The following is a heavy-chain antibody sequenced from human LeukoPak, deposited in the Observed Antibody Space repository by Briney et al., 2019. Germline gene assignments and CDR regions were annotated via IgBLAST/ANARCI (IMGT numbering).Heavy chain of an antibody. J-gene: IGHJ4*02. D-gene: IGHD6-13*01. CDR2: TYHRSKWYY. CDR3: ARSSYTNSWYVDY. CDR1: GDTVSSNSAA. Sequence: SQTLSLTCAISGDTVSSNSAAWNWIRQSPSRGLEWLGRTYHRSKWYYDYAVSVKSRVTINPDTSKNQLSLQLNSVTPEDTAVYYCARSSYTNSWYVDYWGQGTLVTVSS. V-gene: IGHV6-1*01.